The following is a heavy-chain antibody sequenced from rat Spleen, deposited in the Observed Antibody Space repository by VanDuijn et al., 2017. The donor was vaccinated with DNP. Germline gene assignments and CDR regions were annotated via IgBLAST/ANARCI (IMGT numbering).Heavy chain of an antibody. CDR1: GFNCNDYW. D-gene: IGHD1-2*01. CDR2: ISRDSSAI. CDR3: ARYSLIKRMWDY. J-gene: IGHJ2*01. V-gene: IGHV4-2*01. Sequence: EVKLVESGGGLVEPGRSLKLSCAASGFNCNDYWRGWVRQAPGKGLEWSGGISRDSSAINYTPSLKDKFTISRDNVQNTLYLQMSELGSEDMATYYCARYSLIKRMWDYWGQGVTVTVSS.